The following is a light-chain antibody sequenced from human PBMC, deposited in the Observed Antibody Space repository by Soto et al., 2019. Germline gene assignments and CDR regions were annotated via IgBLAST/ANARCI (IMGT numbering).Light chain of an antibody. V-gene: IGLV2-23*01. J-gene: IGLJ2*01. Sequence: QSVLTQPASVSGSPGQSITISCTGTSSDVGSYNLVSWYQQHPGKAPQLMIYDGSKRPSGVSNRFSGSKSGNTASLTISGLEAEAEDDYYCCSTADSSTLPLLFGGGTKLTVL. CDR1: SSDVGSYNL. CDR2: DGS. CDR3: CSTADSSTLPLL.